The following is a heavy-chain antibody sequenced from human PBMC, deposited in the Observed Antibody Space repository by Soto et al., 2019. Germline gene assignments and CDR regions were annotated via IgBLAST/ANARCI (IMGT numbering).Heavy chain of an antibody. CDR1: GFTFSSYA. D-gene: IGHD2-15*01. Sequence: EVQLLESGGGLVQPGGSLRLSCAASGFTFSSYAMSWVRQAPGKGLEWVSAISGSGGSTYYADSEKGRFTISSDNSKNTRYLQMNSLRAEETAVYYCSKDSPNLYCSGGSCSYYYYYGMDVWGQGTKVTVSS. CDR2: ISGSGGST. J-gene: IGHJ6*02. CDR3: SKDSPNLYCSGGSCSYYYYYGMDV. V-gene: IGHV3-23*01.